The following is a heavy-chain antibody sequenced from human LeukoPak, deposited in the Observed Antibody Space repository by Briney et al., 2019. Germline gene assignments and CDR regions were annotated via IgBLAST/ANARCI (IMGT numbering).Heavy chain of an antibody. CDR2: ISGSGGST. D-gene: IGHD2-2*01. Sequence: GGSLRLSCAASGFTFSNSWMNWVRQAPGKGLEWVSAISGSGGSTYYADSVKGRFTISRDNSKNTLYLQMNSLRAEDTAVYYCANPLLLPAGFDYWGQGTLVTVSS. V-gene: IGHV3-23*01. CDR3: ANPLLLPAGFDY. J-gene: IGHJ4*02. CDR1: GFTFSNSW.